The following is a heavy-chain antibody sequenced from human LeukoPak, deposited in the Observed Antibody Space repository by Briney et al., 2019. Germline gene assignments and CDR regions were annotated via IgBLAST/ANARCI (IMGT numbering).Heavy chain of an antibody. V-gene: IGHV3-23*01. D-gene: IGHD3-10*01. CDR3: TKVMVAERLVPDAFYI. CDR2: ISGSGGST. Sequence: GGSLRLSCAASGFTFSSYAMSWVRQAPGKGLEWVSSISGSGGSTYYADSVKGRFTISRDNSKKTLYLQVNSLRAEDTAVYYCTKVMVAERLVPDAFYIWGQGTMVTVSS. CDR1: GFTFSSYA. J-gene: IGHJ3*02.